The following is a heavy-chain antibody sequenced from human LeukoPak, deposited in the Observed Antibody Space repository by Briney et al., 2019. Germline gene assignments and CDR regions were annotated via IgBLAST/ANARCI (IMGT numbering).Heavy chain of an antibody. D-gene: IGHD2-15*01. Sequence: GGSLGLSCAASGFTFSTYWMTWACQYPGKGLELVANIKGDGSVQYYVDSVKGRFTIPRDNAKNSLYLQLNSLRAEDTAVYYCARDVAAFDVWGQGTMVTVSS. CDR1: GFTFSTYW. V-gene: IGHV3-7*05. CDR3: ARDVAAFDV. CDR2: IKGDGSVQ. J-gene: IGHJ3*01.